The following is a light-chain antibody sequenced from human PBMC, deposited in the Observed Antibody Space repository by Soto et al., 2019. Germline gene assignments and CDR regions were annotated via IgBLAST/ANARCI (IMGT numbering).Light chain of an antibody. CDR3: RSYTSSSTRV. CDR2: EVS. Sequence: QSVLTQPASVSGSPGQSITISCTGNSSDVGSYNYVSWYQQHPGKAPKLMIYEVSNRPSGVSNRFSGSKSGNTASLTISGLQAEDEANYYCRSYTSSSTRVFGGGTKLTVL. J-gene: IGLJ3*02. V-gene: IGLV2-14*01. CDR1: SSDVGSYNY.